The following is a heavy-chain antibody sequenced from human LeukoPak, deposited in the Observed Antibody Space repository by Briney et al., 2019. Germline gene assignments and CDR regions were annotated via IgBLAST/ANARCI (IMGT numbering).Heavy chain of an antibody. CDR3: ARDLEAGTTDY. CDR2: ISSSSSYI. D-gene: IGHD1-14*01. Sequence: GGSLRLSCAASGFTFSSYSMNWVRQAPGKGLEWVSSISSSSSYIYYADSVKGRFTISRDNVKNSLYLQMNSLRAEDTAVYYCARDLEAGTTDYWGQGTLVTVSS. J-gene: IGHJ4*02. V-gene: IGHV3-21*01. CDR1: GFTFSSYS.